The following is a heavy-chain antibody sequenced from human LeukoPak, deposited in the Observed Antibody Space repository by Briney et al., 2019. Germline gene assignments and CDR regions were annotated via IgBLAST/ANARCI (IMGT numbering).Heavy chain of an antibody. V-gene: IGHV6-1*01. CDR2: TYYGSEWYN. D-gene: IGHD6-13*01. J-gene: IGHJ4*02. CDR3: ARLVGTSWLDY. CDR1: GDSVSTNSAT. Sequence: SQTLSLTCAISGDSVSTNSATRNWIRQSPSRGLEWLGRTYYGSEWYNDYAVSLKGRITINPDTSKNQFSLQLNSVTPEDTAVYYCARLVGTSWLDYWGQGTLVTVSS.